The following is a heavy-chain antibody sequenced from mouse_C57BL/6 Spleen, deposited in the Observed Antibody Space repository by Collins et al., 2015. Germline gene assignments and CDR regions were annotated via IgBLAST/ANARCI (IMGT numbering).Heavy chain of an antibody. V-gene: IGHV1-52*01. CDR2: IDPSDSET. CDR1: GYTFTSYW. CDR3: ATPRYYGSGFDY. D-gene: IGHD1-1*01. Sequence: QVQLQQPGAELVRPGSSVKLSCKASGYTFTSYWMHWVKQRPIQGLEWIGNIDPSDSETHYNQKFKDKATLTVDKFSSTAYMQLSSLTSEDSAVYYCATPRYYGSGFDYWGQGTTLTVSS. J-gene: IGHJ2*01.